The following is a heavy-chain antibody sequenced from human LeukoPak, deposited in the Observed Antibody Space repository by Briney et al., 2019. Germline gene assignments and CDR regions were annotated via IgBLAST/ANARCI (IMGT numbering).Heavy chain of an antibody. D-gene: IGHD3-3*01. CDR3: ARDYTIFGAVPLPPDV. CDR1: GFTSSSYA. CDR2: ISYDGSNK. J-gene: IGHJ6*02. Sequence: GGYLRLSCAASGFTSSSYAMHWVRQAPGKGLEWVAVISYDGSNKYYADSVKGRFTISRDNSKNTLYLQMNSLRAEDTAVYYCARDYTIFGAVPLPPDVWGQGTTVTVSS. V-gene: IGHV3-30-3*01.